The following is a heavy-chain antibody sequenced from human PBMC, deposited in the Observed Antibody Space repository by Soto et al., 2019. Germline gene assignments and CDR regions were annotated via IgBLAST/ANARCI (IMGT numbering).Heavy chain of an antibody. J-gene: IGHJ6*02. Sequence: QVQLVQSGTEVKKPGASVKVSCKTSGYTFINYGISWVRQAPGQGPEWMGWISTYNDDTKYEQKFQGRVTMTTDTSTRKAYMEMRRLRSADTAISYCARDGLYAGSGTYSYGSSPPPYYAMDVWGQGTTVTVSS. CDR1: GYTFINYG. D-gene: IGHD5-18*01. CDR3: ARDGLYAGSGTYSYGSSPPPYYAMDV. CDR2: ISTYNDDT. V-gene: IGHV1-18*01.